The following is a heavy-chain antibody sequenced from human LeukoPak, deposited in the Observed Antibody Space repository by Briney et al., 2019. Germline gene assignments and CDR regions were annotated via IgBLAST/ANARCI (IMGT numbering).Heavy chain of an antibody. CDR2: LSGSGDTT. V-gene: IGHV3-23*01. Sequence: GGSLRLSCAASGFAFRSFDMSWVRQAPGKGLEWVSSLSGSGDTTYYADSVKGRFTISRDNAKNTLYLQMNSLRAEDTAVYYCARTEYCSPTSCKYASFWGQGTMVTVSS. J-gene: IGHJ3*01. D-gene: IGHD2-2*01. CDR3: ARTEYCSPTSCKYASF. CDR1: GFAFRSFD.